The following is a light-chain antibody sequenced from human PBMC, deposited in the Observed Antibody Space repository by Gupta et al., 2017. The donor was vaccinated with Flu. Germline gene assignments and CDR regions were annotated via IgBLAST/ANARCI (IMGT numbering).Light chain of an antibody. Sequence: TITITCGVSSGSVGSDNYPSLSPQNPGQAHRPLVYNTTNRSAGVPGRSSGSIRGNTAALTITGAKADDACFYFCVLYMGNGVWIFGGGTKVTVL. J-gene: IGLJ2*01. CDR2: NTT. CDR3: VLYMGNGVWI. CDR1: SGSVGSDNY. V-gene: IGLV8-61*01.